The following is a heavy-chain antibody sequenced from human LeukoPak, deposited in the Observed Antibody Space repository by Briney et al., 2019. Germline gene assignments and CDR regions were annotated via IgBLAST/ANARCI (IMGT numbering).Heavy chain of an antibody. J-gene: IGHJ3*02. CDR2: ISGSGGST. Sequence: GGSLRLSCAASGSTFSTYGLHWVRQAPGKGLEWVSAISGSGGSTYYADSVKGRFTISRDNSKNTLYLQMNSLRAEDTAVYYCAGGVIDAFDIWGQGTMVTVSS. V-gene: IGHV3-23*01. CDR1: GSTFSTYG. D-gene: IGHD3-10*01. CDR3: AGGVIDAFDI.